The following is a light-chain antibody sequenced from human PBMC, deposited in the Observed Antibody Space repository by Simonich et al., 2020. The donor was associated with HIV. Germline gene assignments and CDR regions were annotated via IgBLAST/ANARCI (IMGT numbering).Light chain of an antibody. CDR1: SSDVGGYNY. CDR2: DVS. Sequence: QSALTQPASVSGSPGQSITISCTGTSSDVGGYNYVSWYQQHPGKAPKRMIYDVSNRPSGVSNRFSGSKSGTTASLTISGLQAEDEADYYCCSYAGSSTGVFGGGTKLTVL. V-gene: IGLV2-14*01. J-gene: IGLJ3*02. CDR3: CSYAGSSTGV.